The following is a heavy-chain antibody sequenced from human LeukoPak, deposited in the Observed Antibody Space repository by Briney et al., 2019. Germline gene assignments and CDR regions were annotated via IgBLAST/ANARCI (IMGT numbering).Heavy chain of an antibody. D-gene: IGHD3-22*01. V-gene: IGHV4-61*08. Sequence: NPSQTLSLTCTVSGGSISSGGYYWSWIRQHPGKGLEWIGYIYYSGSTNYNPSLKSRVTISVDTSKNQFSLKLSSVTAADTAVYYCARASSSYYYDSQWGDVYYYYYMDVWGKGTTVTVSS. CDR2: IYYSGST. CDR1: GGSISSGGYY. J-gene: IGHJ6*03. CDR3: ARASSSYYYDSQWGDVYYYYYMDV.